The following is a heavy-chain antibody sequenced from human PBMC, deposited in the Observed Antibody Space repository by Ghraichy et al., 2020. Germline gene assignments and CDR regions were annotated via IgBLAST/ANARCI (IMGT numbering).Heavy chain of an antibody. CDR2: IFWNDDK. CDR3: GRSAYGVGNAEFDH. D-gene: IGHD2-21*01. J-gene: IGHJ4*02. V-gene: IGHV2-5*01. Sequence: SGPTLVKPTQTLTLTCSFSGFSLTTSGLGLGWIRQPPGKALEWLALIFWNDDKRYSPSLKNRLAISKDTLRAQVVLTIANVGPLDTATYFCGRSAYGVGNAEFDHWGPGILVTVSS. CDR1: GFSLTTSGLG.